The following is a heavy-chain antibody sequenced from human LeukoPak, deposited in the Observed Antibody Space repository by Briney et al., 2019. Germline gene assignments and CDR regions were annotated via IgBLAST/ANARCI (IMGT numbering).Heavy chain of an antibody. CDR2: INTDRTVT. CDR1: GFTFSKYW. D-gene: IGHD6-19*01. J-gene: IGHJ4*02. V-gene: IGHV3-74*01. CDR3: ATKQWLAPPPDS. Sequence: PGGSLRLSCAASGFTFSKYWMLWVRPAPGKRLESVSRINTDRTVTTYADSVKGRFTVSRDNADNTMFLQMNSVRDEDTAVYYCATKQWLAPPPDSWGQGTPVTVSS.